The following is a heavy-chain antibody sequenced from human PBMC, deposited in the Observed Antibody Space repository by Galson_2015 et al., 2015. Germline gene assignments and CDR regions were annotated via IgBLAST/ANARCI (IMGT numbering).Heavy chain of an antibody. CDR1: GFTFSSYA. J-gene: IGHJ4*02. D-gene: IGHD3-3*01. CDR2: ISYDGSNK. CDR3: ASVSGGITTLDY. Sequence: SLRLSCAASGFTFSSYAMHWVRQAPGKGLEWVAVISYDGSNKHYADSVKGRFTISRDNSKNTLYLQMNSLRAGDTAVYYCASVSGGITTLDYWGQGTLVTVSS. V-gene: IGHV3-30-3*01.